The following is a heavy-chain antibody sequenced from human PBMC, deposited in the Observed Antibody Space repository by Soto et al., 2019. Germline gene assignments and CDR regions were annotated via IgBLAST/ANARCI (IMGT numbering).Heavy chain of an antibody. CDR1: GGTFSSYT. Sequence: EASVKVSCKASGGTFSSYTISWVRQAPGQGLEWMGRIIPILGIANYAQKFQGRVTITADESTSTAYMELSSLRSEDTAVYYCARGGLVPAAMRGYYYYGMDVWGQGTTVTVSS. CDR2: IIPILGIA. V-gene: IGHV1-69*02. CDR3: ARGGLVPAAMRGYYYYGMDV. D-gene: IGHD2-2*01. J-gene: IGHJ6*02.